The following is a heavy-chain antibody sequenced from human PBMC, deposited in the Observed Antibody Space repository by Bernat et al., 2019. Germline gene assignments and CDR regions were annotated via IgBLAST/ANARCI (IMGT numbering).Heavy chain of an antibody. V-gene: IGHV3-7*03. CDR1: GFTISSFW. Sequence: EVQLVESGGDLVQPGGSLRLSCAASGFTISSFWMTLVRQAPGKGLDWVANINQDGSQQYYVDSVRGRFTSSRDNAKNSLYLQMNSLGAEDTAVFYCARDYDASGSHDVWGQGTLVTVSS. CDR3: ARDYDASGSHDV. J-gene: IGHJ4*02. D-gene: IGHD3-10*01. CDR2: INQDGSQQ.